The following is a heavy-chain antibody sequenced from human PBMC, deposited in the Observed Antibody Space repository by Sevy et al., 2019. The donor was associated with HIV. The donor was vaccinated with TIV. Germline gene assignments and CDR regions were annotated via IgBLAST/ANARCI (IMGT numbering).Heavy chain of an antibody. CDR2: IKGDGSDK. D-gene: IGHD3-16*01. J-gene: IGHJ4*02. Sequence: GGSLRLSCAASGFSFSANWMNWVRQAPGKGLEWVANIKGDGSDKHYVDSVEGRFTTSRDNAKNVLYLQMNSLRVEDTAVYYCAHVTFGRFESWGQGTLVTVSS. CDR3: AHVTFGRFES. CDR1: GFSFSANW. V-gene: IGHV3-7*01.